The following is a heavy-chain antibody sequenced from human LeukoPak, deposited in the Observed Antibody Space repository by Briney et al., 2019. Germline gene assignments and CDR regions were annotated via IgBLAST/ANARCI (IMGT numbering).Heavy chain of an antibody. V-gene: IGHV4-39*01. Sequence: SETLSLTCTVSGGSIRSSYYYWGWIRQPPGKGLEWIGSIYDSGSTYYNPSLKSRVTISVDTSKNQFSLKLNSVTAADTAVYYCARTRRSRLDYWGQGTLVTVSS. CDR1: GGSIRSSYYY. J-gene: IGHJ4*02. CDR3: ARTRRSRLDY. D-gene: IGHD2-2*01. CDR2: IYDSGST.